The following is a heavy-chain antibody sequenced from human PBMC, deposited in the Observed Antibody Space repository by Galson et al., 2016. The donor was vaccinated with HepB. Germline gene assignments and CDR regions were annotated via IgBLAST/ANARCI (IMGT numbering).Heavy chain of an antibody. V-gene: IGHV1-2*02. CDR3: AREVTLSGSFHFDY. CDR2: INPNSGTT. D-gene: IGHD1-26*01. Sequence: SVKVSCKASGYTFTDYYIHWVRQAPGQGFEWMGLINPNSGTTTYAQKFQGRVTMARDTSISAGYMDLSRLRSDDTAVYYCAREVTLSGSFHFDYWGQGTLVTVSS. CDR1: GYTFTDYY. J-gene: IGHJ4*02.